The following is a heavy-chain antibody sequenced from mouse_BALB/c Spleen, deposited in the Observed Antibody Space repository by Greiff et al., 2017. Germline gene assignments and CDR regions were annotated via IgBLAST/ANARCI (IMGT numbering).Heavy chain of an antibody. V-gene: IGHV5-12-1*01. CDR1: GFAFSSYD. D-gene: IGHD1-3*01. CDR3: ARRGGKGEYYFDY. CDR2: ISSGGGST. J-gene: IGHJ2*01. Sequence: EVHLVESGGGLVKPGGSLKLSCAASGFAFSSYDMSWVRQTPEKRLEWVAYISSGGGSTYYPDTVKGRFTISRDNAKNTLYLQMSSLKSEDTAMYYCARRGGKGEYYFDYWGQGTTLTVSS.